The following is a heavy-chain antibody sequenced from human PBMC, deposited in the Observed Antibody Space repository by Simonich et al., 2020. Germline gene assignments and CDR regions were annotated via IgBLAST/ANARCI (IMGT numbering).Heavy chain of an antibody. V-gene: IGHV1-2*02. CDR1: GYTFTGYY. CDR3: ARDRAARYYYYYYMDV. J-gene: IGHJ6*03. D-gene: IGHD6-6*01. CDR2: INPNRGGT. Sequence: QVQLVQSGAEGKKPGASVTVSCKASGYTFTGYYMHWVRQAPGQGLEGMGWINPNRGGTNYAQKFQGRVTTASDTSISTAYMEQSRLRSDDTAVYYCARDRAARYYYYYYMDVWGKGTTVTVSS.